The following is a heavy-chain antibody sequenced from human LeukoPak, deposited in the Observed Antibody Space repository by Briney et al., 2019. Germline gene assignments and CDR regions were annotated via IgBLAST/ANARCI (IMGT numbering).Heavy chain of an antibody. Sequence: PSETLSLTCAVYGGSFSGYYWSWIRQPPGKGLEWIGEINHSGSTNYNPSLKSRVTISVDTSKNQFSLKLSSVTAADTAVYYCASLPTVYSRGYLALWGQGTLVTVSS. D-gene: IGHD3-22*01. CDR2: INHSGST. CDR1: GGSFSGYY. J-gene: IGHJ4*02. CDR3: ASLPTVYSRGYLAL. V-gene: IGHV4-34*01.